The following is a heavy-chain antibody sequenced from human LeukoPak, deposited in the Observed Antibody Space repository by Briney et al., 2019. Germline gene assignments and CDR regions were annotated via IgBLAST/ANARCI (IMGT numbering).Heavy chain of an antibody. CDR2: VSGGDGTT. J-gene: IGHJ4*02. D-gene: IGHD6-19*01. CDR1: GYTFTSDA. V-gene: IGHV1-3*01. Sequence: ASVKVFCKASGYTFTSDAIHWVRQAPGQRPEWMGWVSGGDGTTRYSQKFQGRVTLTRDTSANTAYMDLSSLTSEDTAVYFCARGYSSGWYLDYWGQGTLVTVSS. CDR3: ARGYSSGWYLDY.